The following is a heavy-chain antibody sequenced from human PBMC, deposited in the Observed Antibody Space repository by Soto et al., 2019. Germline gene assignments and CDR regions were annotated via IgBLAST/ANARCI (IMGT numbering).Heavy chain of an antibody. CDR2: ISTNGGTT. Sequence: PGGSLRLSCAASGFTFSSYAMHWVRQAPGKGLEYVSAISTNGGTTYYANSVKGRFTISRDNSKNTLYLQMGSLRVEDMAVYYCARPWGPYSSGWYYFDYWGQGTLVTVSS. V-gene: IGHV3-64*01. J-gene: IGHJ4*02. D-gene: IGHD6-19*01. CDR3: ARPWGPYSSGWYYFDY. CDR1: GFTFSSYA.